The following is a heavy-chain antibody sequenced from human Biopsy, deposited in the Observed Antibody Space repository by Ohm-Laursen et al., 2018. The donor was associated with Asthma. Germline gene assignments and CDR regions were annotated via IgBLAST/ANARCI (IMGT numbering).Heavy chain of an antibody. D-gene: IGHD1-14*01. CDR1: GFSLTEDGVS. J-gene: IGHJ4*02. Sequence: PTQTLTLTCTFSGFSLTEDGVSVGWIRQSPGKALEWLANIYWDDDTRYHPSLTSRLTISKDTARKQVVLTMTNMGPVDTATYYCTRHNDYWGPGILVTVSS. CDR3: TRHNDY. CDR2: IYWDDDT. V-gene: IGHV2-5*02.